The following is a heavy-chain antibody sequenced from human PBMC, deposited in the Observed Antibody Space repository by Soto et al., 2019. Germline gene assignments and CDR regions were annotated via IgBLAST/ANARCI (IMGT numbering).Heavy chain of an antibody. V-gene: IGHV3-23*01. CDR2: ISGSGTTA. D-gene: IGHD6-19*01. Sequence: EVQLLESGGGLVQPGGSLRLSCAASGFIFSSYAMSWVRQAPGKGLEWVSAISGSGTTAYYADSVKGRFTFSRDNSKKLQMNSLRAEDTAVYYCAKTTDGWFSAFEIWGQGTMVTVSS. CDR1: GFIFSSYA. CDR3: AKTTDGWFSAFEI. J-gene: IGHJ3*02.